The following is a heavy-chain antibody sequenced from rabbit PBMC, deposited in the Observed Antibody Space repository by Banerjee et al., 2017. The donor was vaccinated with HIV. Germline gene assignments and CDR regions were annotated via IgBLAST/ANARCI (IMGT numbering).Heavy chain of an antibody. V-gene: IGHV1S40*01. D-gene: IGHD6-1*01. CDR1: GFSFSSTYW. CDR3: ARGDYIYIYGGYHDL. Sequence: QSLEESGGDLVKPGASLTLTCTASGFSFSSTYWICWVRQAPGKGLEWIACVGTGSSGSTDYASWAKGRFTISKTSSTTVTLQMTSLTAADTATYFCARGDYIYIYGGYHDLWGQGTLVTVS. CDR2: VGTGSSGST. J-gene: IGHJ4*01.